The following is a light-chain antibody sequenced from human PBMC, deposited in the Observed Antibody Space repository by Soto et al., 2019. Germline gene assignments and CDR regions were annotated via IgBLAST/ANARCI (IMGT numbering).Light chain of an antibody. CDR1: SGDIGRYKF. J-gene: IGLJ2*01. CDR3: SSSTNTNTPVT. Sequence: QSVLTQPASVSGSPGQSVTISCTGTSGDIGRYKFVSWFQQHPGKAPKLLIFEGTNRPSGVSHRFSGSKSGNTASLTISGLQAEDEAMYFCSSSTNTNTPVTFGGGT. V-gene: IGLV2-14*01. CDR2: EGT.